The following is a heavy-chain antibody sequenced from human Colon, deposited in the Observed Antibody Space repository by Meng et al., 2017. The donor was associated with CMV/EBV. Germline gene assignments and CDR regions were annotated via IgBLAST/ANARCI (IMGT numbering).Heavy chain of an antibody. CDR2: VYISGNT. V-gene: IGHV4-4*07. CDR3: ARDSNLSGLAY. J-gene: IGHJ4*02. D-gene: IGHD3-10*01. Sequence: QVQCRGQVPGLCKASETLSLTCTVSGASITSYYWSWNRQLAGKGLEWIGRVYISGNTNYNPSLKSRVTMSIDTSKNQLSLNIGAVTAADTAVYYCARDSNLSGLAYWGQGTLVTVSS. CDR1: GASITSYY.